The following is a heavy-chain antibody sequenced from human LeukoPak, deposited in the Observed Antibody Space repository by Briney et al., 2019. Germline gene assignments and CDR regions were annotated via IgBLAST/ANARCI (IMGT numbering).Heavy chain of an antibody. CDR3: ASGGPYYYGSGSYPH. CDR2: IYTNENT. Sequence: SETLSLTCTVSGGSISGYYWSWIRQPAGKGLEWIGRIYTNENTYYNPSLKSRVTISVDTSKNQFSLKLSSVTAADTAVYYCASGGPYYYGSGSYPHWGQGTLVTVSS. D-gene: IGHD3-10*01. CDR1: GGSISGYY. J-gene: IGHJ4*02. V-gene: IGHV4-4*07.